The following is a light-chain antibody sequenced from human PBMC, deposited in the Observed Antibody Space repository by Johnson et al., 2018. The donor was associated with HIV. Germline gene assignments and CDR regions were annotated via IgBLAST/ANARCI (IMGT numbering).Light chain of an antibody. V-gene: IGLV1-51*02. J-gene: IGLJ1*01. CDR2: ENS. CDR3: GTWDSSLSQGV. CDR1: SSNIGNNY. Sequence: QSVLTQPPSVSAAPGQRVTISCSGSSSNIGNNYVSWYQQLPGTAPRLLIYENSNRPSGIPDRFSGSKSGTSATLGITGLQTGDEADYYCGTWDSSLSQGVFGTGTKVTVL.